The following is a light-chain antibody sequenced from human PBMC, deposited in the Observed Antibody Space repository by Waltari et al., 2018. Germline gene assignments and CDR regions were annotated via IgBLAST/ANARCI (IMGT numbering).Light chain of an antibody. CDR3: QQRSTWTPHT. CDR1: QSVGSY. J-gene: IGKJ2*01. V-gene: IGKV3-11*01. Sequence: EIVLTQSPATLSLSPGDTATLPCRASQSVGSYLAWYQQKPGQPPRLLIYDASNRATGVPARFRGSVSGTDFTLTISSLEAEDFAVYYCQQRSTWTPHTFGQGARLEIK. CDR2: DAS.